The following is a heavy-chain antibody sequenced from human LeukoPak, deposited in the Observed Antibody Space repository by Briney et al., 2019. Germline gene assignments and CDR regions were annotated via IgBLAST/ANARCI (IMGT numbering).Heavy chain of an antibody. J-gene: IGHJ1*01. V-gene: IGHV1-2*02. CDR2: INPNSGGT. D-gene: IGHD3-10*01. CDR3: ARDVTDMVRGVIIEYFQH. Sequence: GASVKASCKASGYTFTGYYMHWVRQAPGQGLEWMGWINPNSGGTNYAQKFQGRVTMTRDTSISTAYMELSRLRSDDTAVYYCARDVTDMVRGVIIEYFQHWGQGTLVTVSS. CDR1: GYTFTGYY.